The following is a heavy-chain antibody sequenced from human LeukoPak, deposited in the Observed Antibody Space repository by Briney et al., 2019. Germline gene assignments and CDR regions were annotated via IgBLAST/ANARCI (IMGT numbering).Heavy chain of an antibody. D-gene: IGHD4-23*01. CDR2: INYSGST. CDR1: GGSISSYY. V-gene: IGHV4-59*01. Sequence: SETLSLTCTVSGGSISSYYWSWIRQPPGQGLEWIAYINYSGSTKYNPSSKSRVTIPVDKSKSQFSLKVRSVTAADSAVYYCATFYGGNLDNSGQGTLVTVSS. J-gene: IGHJ4*02. CDR3: ATFYGGNLDN.